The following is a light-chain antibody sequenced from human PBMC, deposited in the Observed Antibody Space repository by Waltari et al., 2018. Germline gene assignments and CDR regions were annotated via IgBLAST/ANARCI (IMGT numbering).Light chain of an antibody. V-gene: IGKV1-39*01. CDR3: QQSYSTPWT. CDR2: AAS. J-gene: IGKJ1*01. CDR1: QSISSY. Sequence: DIQTTQSPSSLSASVGDRVTITCRASQSISSYLNWYQQKPGKAPKLLIYAASSLQSGVPSRFSGSGSGTDFTLTISRLQPEDFATYYCQQSYSTPWTFGQGTKVEIK.